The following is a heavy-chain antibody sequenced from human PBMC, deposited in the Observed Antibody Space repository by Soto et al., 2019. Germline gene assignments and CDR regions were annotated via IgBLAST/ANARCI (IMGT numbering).Heavy chain of an antibody. CDR2: IIPIFGTA. Sequence: QVQLVQSGAEVKKPGSSVKVSCKASGGTFSSYAISWVRQAPGQGLEWMGGIIPIFGTANYAQKFQGRVTITADESTSTAYRELSSLRSEDTAVYYCARHYAGSNYYYYGMDVWGQGTTVTVSS. CDR1: GGTFSSYA. V-gene: IGHV1-69*12. D-gene: IGHD3-10*01. CDR3: ARHYAGSNYYYYGMDV. J-gene: IGHJ6*02.